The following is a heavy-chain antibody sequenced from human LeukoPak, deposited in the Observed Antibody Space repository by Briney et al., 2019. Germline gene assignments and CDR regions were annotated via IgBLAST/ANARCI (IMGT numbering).Heavy chain of an antibody. CDR3: ARAGYSSGWPSYYYYYMDV. CDR1: GFTFSSYS. D-gene: IGHD6-19*01. J-gene: IGHJ6*03. CDR2: ISSSSSTI. V-gene: IGHV3-48*01. Sequence: GGSLRLSCAASGFTFSSYSMNWVRQAPGKGLEWVSYISSSSSTIYYADSVKGRFTISRDNSKNTLYLQMGSLRAEDMAVYYCARAGYSSGWPSYYYYYMDVWGKGTTVTISS.